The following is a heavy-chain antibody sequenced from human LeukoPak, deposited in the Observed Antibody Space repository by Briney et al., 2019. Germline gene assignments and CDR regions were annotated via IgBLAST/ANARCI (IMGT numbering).Heavy chain of an antibody. CDR3: ASMGTNSSGEDDF. D-gene: IGHD6-6*01. CDR1: GYTFNTYG. CDR2: INPKSGGT. J-gene: IGHJ4*02. Sequence: GASVKVSCKASGYTFNTYGITWVRQAPGQGLEWMGWINPKSGGTNYAQKFQGRVTMTRDTSISTAYTELSRLRSDDTAVYYCASMGTNSSGEDDFWGQGTQVTVSS. V-gene: IGHV1-2*02.